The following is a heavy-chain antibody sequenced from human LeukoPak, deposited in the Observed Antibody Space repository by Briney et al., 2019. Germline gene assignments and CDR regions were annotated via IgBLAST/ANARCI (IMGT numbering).Heavy chain of an antibody. D-gene: IGHD1-26*01. CDR2: IIPILGIA. CDR3: ARDRGVGATTFSDY. J-gene: IGHJ4*02. Sequence: EASVKVSCKASGGTFSSYAISWVRQAPGQGLEWMGRIIPILGIANYAQKFQGRVTITADKSTSTAYMELSSLRSEDTAVYYCARDRGVGATTFSDYWGQGTLVTVSS. V-gene: IGHV1-69*04. CDR1: GGTFSSYA.